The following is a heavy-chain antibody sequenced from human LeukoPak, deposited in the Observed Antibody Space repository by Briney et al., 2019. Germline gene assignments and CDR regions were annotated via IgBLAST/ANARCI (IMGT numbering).Heavy chain of an antibody. V-gene: IGHV1-2*06. J-gene: IGHJ4*02. CDR1: GYTFTGYY. CDR2: INPNSGGT. Sequence: ASVKVSCKASGYTFTGYYMHWVRQAPGQGLERMGRINPNSGGTNYAQKFQGRVTMTRDTSISTAYMELSRLRSDDTAVYYCARDTRLYYYDSSGYSPYWGQGTLVTVSS. CDR3: ARDTRLYYYDSSGYSPY. D-gene: IGHD3-22*01.